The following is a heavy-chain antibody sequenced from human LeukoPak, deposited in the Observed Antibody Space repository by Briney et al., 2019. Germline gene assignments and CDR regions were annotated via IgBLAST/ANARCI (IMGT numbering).Heavy chain of an antibody. CDR2: IYSGGRT. CDR3: AKDGDQRLYYFDY. J-gene: IGHJ4*02. Sequence: GGSLRLSCAASGFTVSSNYMSWVRPAQGEGLEWVSFIYSGGRTYYADSVKGISTITRDNPKNTLYLQRNSLRADDTAVYYCAKDGDQRLYYFDYCGQGTLVTVSS. D-gene: IGHD6-25*01. CDR1: GFTVSSNY. V-gene: IGHV3-66*01.